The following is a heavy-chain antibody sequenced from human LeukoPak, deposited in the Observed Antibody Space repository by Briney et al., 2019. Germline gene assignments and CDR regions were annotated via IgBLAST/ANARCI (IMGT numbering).Heavy chain of an antibody. Sequence: NPGGSLRLSCAASGFTFSTYSMNWVRQAPGKGLEWVSSISSSSSYINYAASVKGRFSISRDNVKNSLYLQMNSLRAEDTAVYYCASSSGYYSELYWGQGTLVTVSS. V-gene: IGHV3-21*01. CDR1: GFTFSTYS. CDR3: ASSSGYYSELY. CDR2: ISSSSSYI. D-gene: IGHD3-22*01. J-gene: IGHJ4*02.